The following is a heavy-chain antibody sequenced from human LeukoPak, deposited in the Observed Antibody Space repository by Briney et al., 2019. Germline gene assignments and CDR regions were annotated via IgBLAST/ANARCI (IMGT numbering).Heavy chain of an antibody. V-gene: IGHV3-7*01. D-gene: IGHD3-16*01. CDR1: GFTFSSYW. CDR2: IKQDGSEK. J-gene: IGHJ4*02. CDR3: ARDLRDYVWGSYTFDY. Sequence: GGSLRLSCAASGFTFSSYWMSWVRQAPGKGLEWVANIKQDGSEKYYVDSVKGRFTISRDNAKNSLYLQMNSLRAEDTAVHYCARDLRDYVWGSYTFDYWGQGTLVTVSS.